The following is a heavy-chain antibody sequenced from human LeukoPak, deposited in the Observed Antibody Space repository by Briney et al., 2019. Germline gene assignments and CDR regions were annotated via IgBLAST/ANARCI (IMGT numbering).Heavy chain of an antibody. D-gene: IGHD1-26*01. V-gene: IGHV3-30*04. CDR2: ISYDGSDK. Sequence: GALRLSCAASGFTFSSYAMHWVRQAPGKGLEWVTIISYDGSDKFYAGSVQGRFTISRDHSKNTLYLQMNSLRAEDTAVYYCARDITGSYSLDYWGQGTLVTVSS. CDR1: GFTFSSYA. CDR3: ARDITGSYSLDY. J-gene: IGHJ4*02.